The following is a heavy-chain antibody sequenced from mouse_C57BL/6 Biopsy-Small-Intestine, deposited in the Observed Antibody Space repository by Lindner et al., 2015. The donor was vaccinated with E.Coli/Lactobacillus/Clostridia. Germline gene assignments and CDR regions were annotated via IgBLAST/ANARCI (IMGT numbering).Heavy chain of an antibody. Sequence: VQLQESGAEFVRPGASVKLSCTASGFNIKDDYIHWVKQRPEQGLDWIGKIDPANGDTKYDPKFQDKATITADTSSNTAYLHLSSLTSEDTSVYYCTWVYDGPYWGQGTLVTVSA. D-gene: IGHD2-3*01. V-gene: IGHV14-4*01. CDR2: IDPANGDT. CDR1: GFNIKDDY. CDR3: TWVYDGPY. J-gene: IGHJ3*01.